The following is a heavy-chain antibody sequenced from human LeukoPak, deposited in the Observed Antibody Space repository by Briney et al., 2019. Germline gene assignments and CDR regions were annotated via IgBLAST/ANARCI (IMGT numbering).Heavy chain of an antibody. V-gene: IGHV4-59*01. CDR2: IYYNGRT. CDR3: ARGAGYYDILTGYIRGYFFDY. J-gene: IGHJ4*02. Sequence: SQTLSLTCTVSGGSIGTSYWSWIRQPPGKGLEWIGYIYYNGRTNSNSSLKSRVTTSVDTSKNQFSLKLSSVTAADTAVYYCARGAGYYDILTGYIRGYFFDYWGQGILVTVSS. CDR1: GGSIGTSY. D-gene: IGHD3-9*01.